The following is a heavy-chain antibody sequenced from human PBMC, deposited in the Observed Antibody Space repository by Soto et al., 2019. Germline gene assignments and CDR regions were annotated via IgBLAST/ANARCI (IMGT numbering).Heavy chain of an antibody. CDR3: ARSTSYCSSTSCLDRFDY. CDR1: GFTFSDYY. J-gene: IGHJ4*02. V-gene: IGHV3-11*01. Sequence: PGGSLRLSCAASGFTFSDYYMSWIRQAPGKGLKWVSYISSSGSTIYYADSVKGRFTISRDNAKNSLYLQMNSLRAEDTAVYYCARSTSYCSSTSCLDRFDYWGQGTLVTVSS. CDR2: ISSSGSTI. D-gene: IGHD2-2*01.